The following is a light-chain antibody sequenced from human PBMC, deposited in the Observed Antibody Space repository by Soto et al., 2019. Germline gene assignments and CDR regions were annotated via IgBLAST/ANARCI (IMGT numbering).Light chain of an antibody. CDR1: RAINTY. CDR3: QQLSSWPLR. Sequence: IVLTQSQATLSLSPGERAPLSCRASRAINTYLAWYQQKRGQAPRLLSYEDSNRTTGIPARFGGGGSGTDFTRSISSLENEDCAVYYCQQLSSWPLRCGGWTKVEI. V-gene: IGKV3-11*01. CDR2: EDS. J-gene: IGKJ4*02.